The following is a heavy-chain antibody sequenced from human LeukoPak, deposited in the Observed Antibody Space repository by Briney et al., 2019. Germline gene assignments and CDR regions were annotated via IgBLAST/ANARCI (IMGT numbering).Heavy chain of an antibody. CDR2: INHSGST. Sequence: PSETLSLTCAVYGGSFSGYHWSWIRQPPGKGLEWIGEINHSGSTNYNPSLKSRVTISVDTSKSQFSLKLSSVTAADTAVYYCARSWGKRVVTAILNWFDPWGQGTLVTVSS. V-gene: IGHV4-34*01. D-gene: IGHD2-21*02. CDR3: ARSWGKRVVTAILNWFDP. J-gene: IGHJ5*02. CDR1: GGSFSGYH.